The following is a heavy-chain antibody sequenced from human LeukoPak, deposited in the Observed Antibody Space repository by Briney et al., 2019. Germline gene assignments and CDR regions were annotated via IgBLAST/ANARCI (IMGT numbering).Heavy chain of an antibody. D-gene: IGHD1-26*01. Sequence: GASVNVSCKPSGYTLTSYDINWVRQATGQGLEWMGWMNPNSVRTGLAQKFQGRVTMTRNNSINTGYMELTSLRSEDTAVYYCARGRYRSDYWGQGTLVTVSS. CDR3: ARGRYRSDY. V-gene: IGHV1-8*01. J-gene: IGHJ4*02. CDR1: GYTLTSYD. CDR2: MNPNSVRT.